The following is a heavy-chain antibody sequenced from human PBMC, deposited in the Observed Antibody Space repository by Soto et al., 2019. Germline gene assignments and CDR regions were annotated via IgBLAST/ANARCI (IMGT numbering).Heavy chain of an antibody. CDR1: GGSFSGYY. V-gene: IGHV4-34*01. Sequence: PSETLSLTCAVYGGSFSGYYWTWIRQSPGKGLEWIGEINHSGSTNYNPSFKSRVTISVDTSKNHFSLNLSSVTAADTAVYYCARGVRIGSLTDWFDPWGQGTLVTVSS. J-gene: IGHJ5*02. CDR2: INHSGST. CDR3: ARGVRIGSLTDWFDP. D-gene: IGHD3-10*01.